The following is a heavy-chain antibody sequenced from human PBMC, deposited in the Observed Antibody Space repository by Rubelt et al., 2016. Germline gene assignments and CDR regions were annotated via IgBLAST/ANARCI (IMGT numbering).Heavy chain of an antibody. D-gene: IGHD4-17*01. J-gene: IGHJ2*01. V-gene: IGHV1-69*01. CDR3: ARGDATVPRSYWYFDL. Sequence: QVQLVQSGAEVKKPGSSVKVPCKASGGTFSSYAISWVRQAPGQGLEWMGGIIPIFGTANYAQKFQGRVTITADESTSTAYMEMSSLRSEDTAVYYCARGDATVPRSYWYFDLWGRGTLVTLSS. CDR2: IIPIFGTA. CDR1: GGTFSSYA.